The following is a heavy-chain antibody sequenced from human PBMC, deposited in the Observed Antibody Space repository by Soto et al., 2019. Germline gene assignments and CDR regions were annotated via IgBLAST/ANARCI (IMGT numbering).Heavy chain of an antibody. D-gene: IGHD2-8*01. CDR3: AREGRYCTNGVCYRLYYFDY. V-gene: IGHV3-33*01. CDR2: IWYDGSNK. CDR1: GFTFSSYG. Sequence: QVQLVESGGGVVQPGRSLRLSCAASGFTFSSYGMHWVRQAPGKGLEWVAVIWYDGSNKYYADSVKGRFTISRDNSKNTLYLQMNSVRAEDTAVYYCAREGRYCTNGVCYRLYYFDYWGQGTLVTVSS. J-gene: IGHJ4*02.